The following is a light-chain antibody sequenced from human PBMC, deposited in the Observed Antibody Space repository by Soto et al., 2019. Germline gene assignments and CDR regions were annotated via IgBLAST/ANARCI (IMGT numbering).Light chain of an antibody. V-gene: IGKV3-15*01. J-gene: IGKJ1*01. CDR3: QQYNSWPRT. CDR1: QNIKTN. CDR2: GAF. Sequence: DTVMTQSPGTLSVSQGERATRSCRASQNIKTNLAWYQHKPGQAPRLLVYGAFTGATGVPARFSGSGSGTEFTLTISSLQSEDFATYYCQQYNSWPRTFGQGTKVDIK.